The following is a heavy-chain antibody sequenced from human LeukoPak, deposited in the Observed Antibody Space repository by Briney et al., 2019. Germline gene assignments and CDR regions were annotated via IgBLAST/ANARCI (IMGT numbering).Heavy chain of an antibody. Sequence: GASVKVSCKASGYTFTSYGISWVRQAPGQGLEWMGWISPYKGNTNYAQNLQGRVTMTADTSTSTAYMELRSLRFDDTAVYYCARDLVLATHNWFDPWGQGTLVTVSS. D-gene: IGHD6-13*01. J-gene: IGHJ5*02. CDR1: GYTFTSYG. V-gene: IGHV1-18*01. CDR3: ARDLVLATHNWFDP. CDR2: ISPYKGNT.